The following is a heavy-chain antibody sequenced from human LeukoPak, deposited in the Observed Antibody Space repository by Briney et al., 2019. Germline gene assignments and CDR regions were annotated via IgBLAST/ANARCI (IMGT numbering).Heavy chain of an antibody. Sequence: GASVKVSCKASGYIFTSYYMEWVRQAPGQGLEWMGIINPSGGSTSYAQKFQGRVTMTRDTSTSTFYMEMSSLRSEDTAVYYCARDRSLAAAVYYFDYWGQGTLVTVYS. J-gene: IGHJ4*02. D-gene: IGHD6-13*01. CDR1: GYIFTSYY. CDR3: ARDRSLAAAVYYFDY. V-gene: IGHV1-46*01. CDR2: INPSGGST.